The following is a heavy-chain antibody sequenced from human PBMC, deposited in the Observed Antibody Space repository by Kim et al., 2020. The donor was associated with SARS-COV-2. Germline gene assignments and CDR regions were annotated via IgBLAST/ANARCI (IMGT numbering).Heavy chain of an antibody. D-gene: IGHD3-10*01. V-gene: IGHV3-30-3*01. CDR3: ARDQFWNYYGSGTDAFDI. Sequence: GGSLRLSCAASGFTFSSYAMHWVRQAPGKGLEWVAVISYDGSNKYYADSVKGRFTISRDNSKNTLYLQMNSLRAEDTAVYYCARDQFWNYYGSGTDAFDIWGQGTMVTVSS. J-gene: IGHJ3*02. CDR1: GFTFSSYA. CDR2: ISYDGSNK.